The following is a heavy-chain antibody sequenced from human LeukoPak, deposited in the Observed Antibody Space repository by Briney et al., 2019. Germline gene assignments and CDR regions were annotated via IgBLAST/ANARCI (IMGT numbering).Heavy chain of an antibody. D-gene: IGHD6-19*01. CDR3: ARDLGSSGWSAYFDY. J-gene: IGHJ4*02. Sequence: GGSLRLSCAASGFTFNTYSMNWVRQGPKKGLEWVANIKQDGSEKNYVDSVKGRFTISRDNAKNSLYLQMNSLRAEDTAVYYCARDLGSSGWSAYFDYWGQGTLVTVSS. CDR2: IKQDGSEK. CDR1: GFTFNTYS. V-gene: IGHV3-7*01.